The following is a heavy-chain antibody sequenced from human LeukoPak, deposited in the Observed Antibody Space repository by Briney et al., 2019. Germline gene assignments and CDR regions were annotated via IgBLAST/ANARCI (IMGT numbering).Heavy chain of an antibody. J-gene: IGHJ5*02. CDR2: ISYSGTT. V-gene: IGHV4-39*01. D-gene: IGHD2-15*01. Sequence: SETLSLTCTVSGDSVSSRNSYWGWIRQPPGKGLEWIATISYSGTTFYNTSFKSRVAISAYTARNDFSLKMTSLTAADTALYFCARHAHDGGPINWFDPWGQGTLVTVSS. CDR3: ARHAHDGGPINWFDP. CDR1: GDSVSSRNSY.